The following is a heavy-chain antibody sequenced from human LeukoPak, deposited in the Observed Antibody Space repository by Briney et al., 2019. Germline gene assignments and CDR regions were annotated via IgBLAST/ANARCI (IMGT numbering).Heavy chain of an antibody. D-gene: IGHD3-10*01. V-gene: IGHV4-30-2*01. CDR1: GGSISSGGYY. Sequence: SETLSLTCTVSGGSISSGGYYWSWIRQPPGKGLEWIGYIYHSGSTYYNPSLKSRVTISVDRSKNQFSLKLSSVTAADTAVYYCARHGLAHSEGLWFGELSSLYYYYYGMDVWGQGTTVTVSS. CDR3: ARHGLAHSEGLWFGELSSLYYYYYGMDV. CDR2: IYHSGST. J-gene: IGHJ6*02.